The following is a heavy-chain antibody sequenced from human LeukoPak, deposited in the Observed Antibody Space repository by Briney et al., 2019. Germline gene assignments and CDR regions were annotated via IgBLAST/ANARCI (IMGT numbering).Heavy chain of an antibody. D-gene: IGHD6-19*01. V-gene: IGHV1-18*01. CDR3: ARAYDSSGWYVDY. CDR2: MNPNSGNT. CDR1: GYTFTSYD. Sequence: ASVKVSCKASGYTFTSYDINWVRQATGQGLEWVGWMNPNSGNTNYAQKLQGRVTMTTDTSTSTAYMELRSLRSDDTAVYYCARAYDSSGWYVDYWGQGTLVTVSS. J-gene: IGHJ4*02.